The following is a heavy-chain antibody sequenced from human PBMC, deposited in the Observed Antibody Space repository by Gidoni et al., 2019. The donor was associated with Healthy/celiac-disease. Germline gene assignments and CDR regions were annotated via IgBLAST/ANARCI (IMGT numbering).Heavy chain of an antibody. D-gene: IGHD3-10*01. J-gene: IGHJ4*02. CDR3: AREVGLEGIDY. CDR2: ISYDGSNK. V-gene: IGHV3-30-3*01. Sequence: VQLVESGGGVVQPGRSLRLSCAASGFTFSRYAMHWVRQAPGTGLEWVAVISYDGSNKYYADSVKGRFTISRDNSKNTLYLQMNSLRAEDTAVYYCAREVGLEGIDYWGQGTLGHRLL. CDR1: GFTFSRYA.